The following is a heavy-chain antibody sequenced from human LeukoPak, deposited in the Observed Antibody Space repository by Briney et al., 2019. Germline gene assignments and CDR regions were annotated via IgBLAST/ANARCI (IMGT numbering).Heavy chain of an antibody. CDR3: ARGFDGANAFDL. J-gene: IGHJ3*01. Sequence: PGGSLRLSCAASGFTFSSYAMNWVRQVPGKGLEWVANIKQDGSEKYYVDSVKGRFTISRDNAKNSVYLQMNSLRAEDTAVYYCARGFDGANAFDLWGQGTLVTVS. V-gene: IGHV3-7*01. CDR1: GFTFSSYA. CDR2: IKQDGSEK.